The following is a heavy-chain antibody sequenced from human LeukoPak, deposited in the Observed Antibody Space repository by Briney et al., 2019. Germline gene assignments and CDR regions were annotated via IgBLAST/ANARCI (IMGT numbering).Heavy chain of an antibody. V-gene: IGHV3-23*01. CDR3: VKHYYDFWSGYPIQYYFDY. CDR1: GFTFDDYA. Sequence: GGSLRLSCAASGFTFDDYAMHWVRQAPGKGLEWVSGISGSGGSTYYADSVKGRFTISRDNSKNTLYLQMNSLRAEDTAVYYCVKHYYDFWSGYPIQYYFDYWGQGTLVTVSS. D-gene: IGHD3-3*01. J-gene: IGHJ4*02. CDR2: ISGSGGST.